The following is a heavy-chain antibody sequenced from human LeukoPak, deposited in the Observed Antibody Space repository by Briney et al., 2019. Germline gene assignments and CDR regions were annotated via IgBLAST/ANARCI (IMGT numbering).Heavy chain of an antibody. D-gene: IGHD5-24*01. Sequence: PGGSLRLSCAASGFTFSDYYMSWIRQAPGKGLEWVSYISSSGSTIYYADSVKGRFTISRDNAKNSLYLQMNSLRAEDTAVYYCARGSRWLQFLVQFDYWGQGTLVTVSS. J-gene: IGHJ4*02. CDR1: GFTFSDYY. V-gene: IGHV3-11*01. CDR2: ISSSGSTI. CDR3: ARGSRWLQFLVQFDY.